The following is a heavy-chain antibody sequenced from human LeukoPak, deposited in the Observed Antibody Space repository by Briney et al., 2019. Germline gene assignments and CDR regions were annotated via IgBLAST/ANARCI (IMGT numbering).Heavy chain of an antibody. Sequence: GGSLRLSCAASGLTFDDYAMHWVRQAPGKGLEWVSGISWNSGSIGYADSVKGRFTISRDNAKNSLYLQMNSLRAEDTALYYCAAGNSYCSGGSCYSWGQGTLVTVSS. J-gene: IGHJ4*02. D-gene: IGHD2-15*01. CDR2: ISWNSGSI. CDR1: GLTFDDYA. CDR3: AAGNSYCSGGSCYS. V-gene: IGHV3-9*01.